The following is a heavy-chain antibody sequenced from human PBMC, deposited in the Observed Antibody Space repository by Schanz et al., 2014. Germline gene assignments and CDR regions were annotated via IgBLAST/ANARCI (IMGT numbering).Heavy chain of an antibody. J-gene: IGHJ3*01. CDR3: ATNSPFRMVRGSNAFDA. CDR2: FDVEDGET. D-gene: IGHD3-10*01. CDR1: GFNFGSHG. Sequence: VHLLESGGGVVQPGRSLRLSCAASGFNFGSHGMHWVRQAPGKGLEWLGGFDVEDGETIYAQKFQGRVTMTEDTSTETAYMELSGLRSGDTAVYYCATNSPFRMVRGSNAFDAWGQGTMVTVSS. V-gene: IGHV1-24*01.